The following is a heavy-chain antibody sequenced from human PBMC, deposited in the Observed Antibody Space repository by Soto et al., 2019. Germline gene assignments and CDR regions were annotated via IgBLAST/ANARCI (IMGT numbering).Heavy chain of an antibody. CDR1: GGSINSYY. Sequence: QVQLQESGPGLVKPSETLSLSCTVFGGSINSYYWSWIRQSPGKRMEWIGYDNHSWGSSYNPSLQSRIALSLDTSKSQFSLKVTFVTATDTAVYYCARQGFGPLHGLVDVWGQGTTVTVSS. D-gene: IGHD3-10*01. CDR3: ARQGFGPLHGLVDV. CDR2: DNHSWGS. V-gene: IGHV4-59*08. J-gene: IGHJ6*02.